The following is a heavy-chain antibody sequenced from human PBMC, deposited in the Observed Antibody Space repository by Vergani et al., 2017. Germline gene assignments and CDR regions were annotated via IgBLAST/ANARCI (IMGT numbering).Heavy chain of an antibody. D-gene: IGHD6-19*01. J-gene: IGHJ6*02. Sequence: QVQLLQSGSELKKPGASVRISCEASGYTFTNYPLIWVRQAPGQGLEFMGWINTNSGNPTYAPGFTGRFVFPLDTSVSTAYLQSSGLKAEDSAVYYCARGRQWRLTEYLYGMDVWGQGTTVTVSS. V-gene: IGHV7-4-1*02. CDR3: ARGRQWRLTEYLYGMDV. CDR1: GYTFTNYP. CDR2: INTNSGNP.